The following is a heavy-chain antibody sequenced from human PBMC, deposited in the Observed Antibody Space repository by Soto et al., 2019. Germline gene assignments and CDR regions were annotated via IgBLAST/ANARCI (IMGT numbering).Heavy chain of an antibody. CDR1: GFTFSGSA. Sequence: EVQLVESGGGLVQPGGSLKLSCAASGFTFSGSAMHWVRQASGKGLEWVGRIRSKANSYATAYAASVKGRFTISRDDSKNTAYLQMNSLKTEDTAVYYCTRAFYDSSGYLFDIWGQGTMVTVSS. CDR2: IRSKANSYAT. J-gene: IGHJ3*02. V-gene: IGHV3-73*02. D-gene: IGHD3-22*01. CDR3: TRAFYDSSGYLFDI.